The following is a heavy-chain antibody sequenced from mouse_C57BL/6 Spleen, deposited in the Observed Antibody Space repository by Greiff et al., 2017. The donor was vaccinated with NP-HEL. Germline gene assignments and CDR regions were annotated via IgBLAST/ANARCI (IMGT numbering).Heavy chain of an antibody. D-gene: IGHD2-13*01. CDR2: IYPGSGST. V-gene: IGHV1-55*01. CDR3: ARRWGDYGYFDV. Sequence: QVQLQQPGAELVKPGASVKMSCKASGYTFTSYWITWVKQRPGQGLEWIGDIYPGSGSTNYNEKFKSKATLTVDTSSSTAYMQLSSLTSEDSAVYYCARRWGDYGYFDVWGTGTTVTVSS. CDR1: GYTFTSYW. J-gene: IGHJ1*03.